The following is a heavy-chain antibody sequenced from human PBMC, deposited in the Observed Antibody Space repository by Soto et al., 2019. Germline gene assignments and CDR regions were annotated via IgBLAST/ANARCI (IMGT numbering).Heavy chain of an antibody. CDR3: VKWHTSNFDSLPFNGFDF. CDR2: MSGDGRT. J-gene: IGHJ4*02. V-gene: IGHV3-23*01. CDR1: GFTFSDSV. Sequence: GGSLRLSCVGSGFTFSDSVMAWVRQAPGKGLEWLSVMSGDGRTRYALSVTGRFTISRDNSKNTLYLQMRSLRAEDAAAYYCVKWHTSNFDSLPFNGFDFWGQGTQVTVSS. D-gene: IGHD3-22*01.